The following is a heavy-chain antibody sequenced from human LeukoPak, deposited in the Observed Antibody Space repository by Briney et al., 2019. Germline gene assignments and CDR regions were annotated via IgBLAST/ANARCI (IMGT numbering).Heavy chain of an antibody. CDR1: GGSISSGGYY. V-gene: IGHV4-31*03. CDR3: AKTVVTDDAFDI. J-gene: IGHJ3*02. Sequence: SETLSLTCTVSGGSISSGGYYWSWIRQHPGKGLEWIGYIYYSGSTYYNPSLKSRVTISVDTSKNQFSLKLSSVTAADTAVYYCAKTVVTDDAFDIWGKGKMVPVSS. D-gene: IGHD2-21*02. CDR2: IYYSGST.